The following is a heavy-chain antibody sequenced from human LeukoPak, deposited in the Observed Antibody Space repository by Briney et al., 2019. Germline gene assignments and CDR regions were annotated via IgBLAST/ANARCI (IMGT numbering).Heavy chain of an antibody. CDR2: IYYSGSP. D-gene: IGHD6-13*01. J-gene: IGHJ4*02. V-gene: IGHV4-59*01. CDR1: GDSISSYY. Sequence: SETLSLTCSVSGDSISSYYWSWIRKPPGKGLEWIGNIYYSGSPNYNPSLKSRVTISLDTSENQFSLRLSSVTAADTAVYYCTRDRRAAGSIFDYWGRGTLVTVSS. CDR3: TRDRRAAGSIFDY.